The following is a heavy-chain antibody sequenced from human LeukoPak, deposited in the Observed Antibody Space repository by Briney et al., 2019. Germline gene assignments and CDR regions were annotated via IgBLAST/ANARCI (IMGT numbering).Heavy chain of an antibody. J-gene: IGHJ4*02. Sequence: SETLSLTCAVYGGSFSDYYWSWIRQPPGKGLEWIGYIYYSGSTNYNPSLKSRVTISVDTSKNQFSLKLSSVTAADTAVYYCARGDIWFGELQPLDYWGQGTLVTVSS. CDR3: ARGDIWFGELQPLDY. CDR1: GGSFSDYY. CDR2: IYYSGST. D-gene: IGHD3-10*01. V-gene: IGHV4-59*01.